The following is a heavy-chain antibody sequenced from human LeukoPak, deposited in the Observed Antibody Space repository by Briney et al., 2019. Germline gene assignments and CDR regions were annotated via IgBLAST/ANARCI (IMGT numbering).Heavy chain of an antibody. CDR2: INPNSGGT. CDR3: ARTNVYYYASSDYYPYFDY. Sequence: GASVKVSCKASGYTFTAYYVHWVRQAPGQGLEWMGWINPNSGGTNYAQKFQGRVTMTRDTSISTAYMELSRLRSDDTAVYYCARTNVYYYASSDYYPYFDYWAQGTLATVSS. J-gene: IGHJ4*02. V-gene: IGHV1-2*02. D-gene: IGHD3-22*01. CDR1: GYTFTAYY.